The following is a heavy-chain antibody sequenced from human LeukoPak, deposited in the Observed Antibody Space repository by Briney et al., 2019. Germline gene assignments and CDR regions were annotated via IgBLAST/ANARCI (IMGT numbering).Heavy chain of an antibody. CDR3: ARDQGPAQGYYYYGMDV. CDR1: GGSISSYY. Sequence: SETLSLTCTVSGGSISSYYWSWTRQPPGKGLEWIGYIYYSGSTNYNPSLKSRVTISVDTSKNQFSLKLSSVTAADTAVYYCARDQGPAQGYYYYGMDVWGQGTTVTVSS. CDR2: IYYSGST. V-gene: IGHV4-59*01. J-gene: IGHJ6*02.